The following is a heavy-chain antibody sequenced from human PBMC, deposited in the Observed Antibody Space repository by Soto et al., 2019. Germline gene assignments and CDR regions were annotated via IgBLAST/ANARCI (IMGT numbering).Heavy chain of an antibody. Sequence: GGSLRLSCAGSGFIFSGYSMNWVRQAPGKGLEWVSSISTTSTYIYYADSVKGRFTVSRDNAKNSLYLQMTGLRPEDTAMYYCALDGIVGTTDFFDYWGQGTLVTAPQ. CDR2: ISTTSTYI. CDR3: ALDGIVGTTDFFDY. V-gene: IGHV3-21*01. CDR1: GFIFSGYS. J-gene: IGHJ4*02. D-gene: IGHD1-26*01.